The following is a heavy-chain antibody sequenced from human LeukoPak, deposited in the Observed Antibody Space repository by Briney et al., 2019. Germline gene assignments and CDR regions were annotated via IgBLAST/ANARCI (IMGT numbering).Heavy chain of an antibody. D-gene: IGHD2-21*01. J-gene: IGHJ4*02. Sequence: ASVKDSCKASGYTFTSYDINWVRQATGQGLEWMGWMNPNSGNTGYAQKFQGRVTMTRNASISTAYMELSSLRSEDTAVYYCARRSLKLWRNELSLRYWGQGTLVTVSS. CDR1: GYTFTSYD. CDR3: ARRSLKLWRNELSLRY. CDR2: MNPNSGNT. V-gene: IGHV1-8*01.